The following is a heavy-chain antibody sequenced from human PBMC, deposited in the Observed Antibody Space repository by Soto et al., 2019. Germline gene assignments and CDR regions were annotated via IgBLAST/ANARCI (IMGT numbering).Heavy chain of an antibody. J-gene: IGHJ6*02. Sequence: SGGSLRLSCAASGFTFSSYDMHWVRQATGKGLEWVSAIGTAGDTYYPGSVKGRFTISRENAKNSLYLQMNSLRAGDTAVYYCARSSTIFGVVNYGMDVWGQGTTVTVSS. D-gene: IGHD3-3*01. CDR1: GFTFSSYD. CDR3: ARSSTIFGVVNYGMDV. CDR2: IGTAGDT. V-gene: IGHV3-13*01.